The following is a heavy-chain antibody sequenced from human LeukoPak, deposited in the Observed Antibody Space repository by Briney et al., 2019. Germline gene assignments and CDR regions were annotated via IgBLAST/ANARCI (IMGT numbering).Heavy chain of an antibody. D-gene: IGHD1-14*01. J-gene: IGHJ6*02. CDR1: GGTFSSYA. CDR3: ATSGTTTNNYYYYGMDV. Sequence: ASVKVSRKASGGTFSSYAISWVRQAPGQGLEWMGGIIPIFGTANYAQKFQGRVTMTEDTSTDTAYMELSSLRSEDTAVYYCATSGTTTNNYYYYGMDVWGQGTTVTVSS. CDR2: IIPIFGTA. V-gene: IGHV1-69*06.